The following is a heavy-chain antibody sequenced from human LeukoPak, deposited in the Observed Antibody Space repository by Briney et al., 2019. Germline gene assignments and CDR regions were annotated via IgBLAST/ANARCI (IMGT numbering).Heavy chain of an antibody. D-gene: IGHD5-12*01. V-gene: IGHV3-66*01. J-gene: IGHJ4*02. Sequence: GGSLRLSCAASGFTVSSNYMSWVRQAPGKGLEWVSVIYSGGSTYYADSVKGRFTISRDNSKNTLYLQVNSLRAEDTAVYYCAREGIVASFRLGYFDYWGQGTLVTVSS. CDR1: GFTVSSNY. CDR2: IYSGGST. CDR3: AREGIVASFRLGYFDY.